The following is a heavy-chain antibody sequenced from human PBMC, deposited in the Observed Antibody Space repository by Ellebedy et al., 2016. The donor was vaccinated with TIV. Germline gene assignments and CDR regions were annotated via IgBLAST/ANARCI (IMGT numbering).Heavy chain of an antibody. CDR2: ISDDGSNQ. Sequence: GGSLRLXXAASGFTFSSYAMHWVRQAPGKGLEWVAVISDDGSNQYYADSVKGRFTISRDKNTLYLQMNSLRAEDTAVYYCARPLSGTYQISDFDYWGQGTLVTVSS. CDR3: ARPLSGTYQISDFDY. V-gene: IGHV3-30-3*01. J-gene: IGHJ4*02. CDR1: GFTFSSYA. D-gene: IGHD1-26*01.